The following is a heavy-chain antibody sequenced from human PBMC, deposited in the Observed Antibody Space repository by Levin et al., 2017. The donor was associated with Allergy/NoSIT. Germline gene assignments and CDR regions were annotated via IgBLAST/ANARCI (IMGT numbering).Heavy chain of an antibody. CDR2: INHSGRS. Sequence: SQTLSLTCQVYGGSFTDYYWVWIRQPPRKGLEWIGEINHSGRSNYNPSLKSRVTMSVDTSKNQFSLKLSSVTAPDTAVYYFPRGKLYDILTGYYLFDFWGQGTPVTVS. CDR1: GGSFTDYY. V-gene: IGHV4-34*01. D-gene: IGHD3-9*01. J-gene: IGHJ5*01. CDR3: PRGKLYDILTGYYLFDF.